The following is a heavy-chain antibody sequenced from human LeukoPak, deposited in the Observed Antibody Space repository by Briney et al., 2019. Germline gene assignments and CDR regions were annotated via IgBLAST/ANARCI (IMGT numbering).Heavy chain of an antibody. J-gene: IGHJ4*02. Sequence: PSETLSLTCTVSGGSISSSSYYWGWIRQPPGKGLEWIGSIYYSGSTYYNPSLKSRVTISVDTSKNQFSLKLSSVTAADTAVYYCARLSNSSGYYYVLDYFDYWGQGTLVTVSS. CDR2: IYYSGST. D-gene: IGHD3-22*01. CDR1: GGSISSSSYY. V-gene: IGHV4-39*01. CDR3: ARLSNSSGYYYVLDYFDY.